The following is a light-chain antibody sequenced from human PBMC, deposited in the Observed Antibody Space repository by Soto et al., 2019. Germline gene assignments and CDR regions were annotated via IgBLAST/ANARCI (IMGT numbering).Light chain of an antibody. CDR1: QSVSRSY. CDR2: GAS. CDR3: QQYGSSPLT. J-gene: IGKJ4*01. V-gene: IGKV3-20*01. Sequence: EIVLTQSPGTLSLSPGERATLSCMASQSVSRSYLAWYQQKAGQAPRLLIYGASSRSTGIPERFSGSGSGTDFTLTISRLEPEDFAVYYCQQYGSSPLTFGGGTKVDIK.